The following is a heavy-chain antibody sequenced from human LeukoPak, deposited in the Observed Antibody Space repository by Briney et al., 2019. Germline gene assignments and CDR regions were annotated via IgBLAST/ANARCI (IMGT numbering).Heavy chain of an antibody. CDR2: INPNSGGT. J-gene: IGHJ4*02. Sequence: ASVKVSCKASGYTFTGYYMHWVRQAPGQGLEWMGRINPNSGGTNYAQKFQGRVTMTSDTSISTAYMELSRLRSDDTAVYYCARDSSGWNHDYWGQGTLVTVSS. CDR1: GYTFTGYY. D-gene: IGHD6-19*01. V-gene: IGHV1-2*06. CDR3: ARDSSGWNHDY.